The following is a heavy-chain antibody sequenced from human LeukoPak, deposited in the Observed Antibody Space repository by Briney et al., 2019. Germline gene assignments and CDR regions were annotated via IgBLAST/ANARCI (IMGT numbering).Heavy chain of an antibody. J-gene: IGHJ6*02. V-gene: IGHV3-30*03. CDR3: ARGGGSGYGYYYGLDV. CDR1: GFTFRSYV. D-gene: IGHD5-12*01. CDR2: IGYDGNNK. Sequence: GRSLRLSCAASGFTFRSYVMYWVRQAPGRGLEWVAVIGYDGNNKYYGDSVKGRFTITRDNSKNTVYVQMNRLRAEDTAVYYCARGGGSGYGYYYGLDVWGQGTTVTVSS.